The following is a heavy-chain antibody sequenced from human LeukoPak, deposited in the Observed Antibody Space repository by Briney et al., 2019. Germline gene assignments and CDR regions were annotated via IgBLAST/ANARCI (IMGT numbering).Heavy chain of an antibody. CDR3: ARVNWPTYYFDY. CDR1: GGSFSGYY. V-gene: IGHV4-34*01. CDR2: IYHSGST. Sequence: SETLSLTCAVYGGSFSGYYWSWVRQPPGKGLEWIGEIYHSGSTNYNPSLKSRVTISVDKSKNQFSLKLSSVTAADTAVYYCARVNWPTYYFDYWGQGTLVTVSS. J-gene: IGHJ4*02.